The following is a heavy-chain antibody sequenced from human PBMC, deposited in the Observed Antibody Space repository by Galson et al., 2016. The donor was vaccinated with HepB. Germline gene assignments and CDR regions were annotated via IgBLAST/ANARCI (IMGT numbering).Heavy chain of an antibody. CDR3: ASAVPYHPRGGMDV. V-gene: IGHV4-31*03. CDR2: IYYSGST. J-gene: IGHJ6*02. D-gene: IGHD2-2*01. Sequence: TLSLTCTVSGGSVSRGGYYWSWIRQHPGKGLEWIGYIYYSGSTYYNPSLKSRLTISVDTSKNQFSLKPSSVTAADTAAYYCASAVPYHPRGGMDVWGQGTTVTVSS. CDR1: GGSVSRGGYY.